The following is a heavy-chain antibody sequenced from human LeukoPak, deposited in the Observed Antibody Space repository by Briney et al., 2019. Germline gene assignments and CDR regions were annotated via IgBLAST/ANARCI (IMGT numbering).Heavy chain of an antibody. CDR1: GYTFTGYY. V-gene: IGHV1-18*04. J-gene: IGHJ3*02. D-gene: IGHD3-22*01. Sequence: ASVKVSCKASGYTFTGYYMHWVRQAPGQGLEWMGWISAYNGNTNYAQKLQGRVTMTTDTSTSTAYMELRSLRSDDTAVYYCARGNYYDSSGYYYVFSAFDIWGQGTMVTVSS. CDR2: ISAYNGNT. CDR3: ARGNYYDSSGYYYVFSAFDI.